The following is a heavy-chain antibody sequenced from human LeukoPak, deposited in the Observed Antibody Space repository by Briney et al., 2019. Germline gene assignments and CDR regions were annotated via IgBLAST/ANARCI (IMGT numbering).Heavy chain of an antibody. CDR2: INAGNGNA. Sequence: ASVKVSCKASGYTFSNYAMHWVRQAPGQRLEWMGWINAGNGNAKYSQKFQGRVTTTRDTSASTAYMELSSLRSEDTAVYYCARDQNIVATILALWGQGTLVTVSS. D-gene: IGHD5-12*01. J-gene: IGHJ4*02. CDR3: ARDQNIVATILAL. V-gene: IGHV1-3*01. CDR1: GYTFSNYA.